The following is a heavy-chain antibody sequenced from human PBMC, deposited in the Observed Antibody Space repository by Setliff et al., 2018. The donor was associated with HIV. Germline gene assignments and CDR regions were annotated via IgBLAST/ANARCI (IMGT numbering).Heavy chain of an antibody. D-gene: IGHD6-19*01. CDR3: ARDVGSVWHNWFDP. J-gene: IGHJ5*02. V-gene: IGHV5-51*01. Sequence: PGESLKISCKASGYNFISYYIGWVRQMPGKGLEWMGIIYPGDSDTRYGPSFEGQVTISADWSITTAFLQWNSLKASDTAMYYCARDVGSVWHNWFDPWGQGTLVTVS. CDR2: IYPGDSDT. CDR1: GYNFISYY.